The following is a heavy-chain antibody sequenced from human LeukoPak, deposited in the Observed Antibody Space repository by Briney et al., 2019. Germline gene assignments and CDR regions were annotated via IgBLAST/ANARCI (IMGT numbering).Heavy chain of an antibody. J-gene: IGHJ4*02. CDR2: IYYSGST. D-gene: IGHD6-19*01. CDR3: ARDGIAVAGYFDY. V-gene: IGHV4-39*07. CDR1: GGSISSSSYY. Sequence: SETLSLTCTVSGGSISSSSYYWGWIRQPPGKGLEWIGSIYYSGSTYYNPSLKSRVTISVDTSKNQFSLKLSSVPAADTAVYYCARDGIAVAGYFDYWGQGTLVTVSS.